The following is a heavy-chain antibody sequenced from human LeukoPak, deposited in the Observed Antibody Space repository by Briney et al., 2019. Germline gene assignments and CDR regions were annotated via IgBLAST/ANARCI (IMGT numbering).Heavy chain of an antibody. CDR3: ATGVVIAPSGLYYYYYMDV. Sequence: ASVKVSCKVSGYTLTELSMHWVRQAPGKGLEWMGGFDPEDGETIYAQKFQGRVTMTEDTSTDTAYMELSSLRSEDTAVYYCATGVVIAPSGLYYYYYMDVWGKGTTVTVSS. CDR1: GYTLTELS. V-gene: IGHV1-24*01. CDR2: FDPEDGET. D-gene: IGHD2-21*01. J-gene: IGHJ6*03.